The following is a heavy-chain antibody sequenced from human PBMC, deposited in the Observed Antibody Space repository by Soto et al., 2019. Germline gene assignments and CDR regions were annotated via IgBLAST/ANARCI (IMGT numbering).Heavy chain of an antibody. CDR1: GLTFSSYS. CDR2: ISSSSSTI. D-gene: IGHD2-2*01. Sequence: GGSLRLSCAASGLTFSSYSMNWVRQAPGKGLEWVSYISSSSSTIYYADSVKGRFTISRDNAKNSLYLQMNSLRAEDTAVYYCARDQSSLIVVVPAAMGYDAFDIWGQGTMVTVSS. CDR3: ARDQSSLIVVVPAAMGYDAFDI. V-gene: IGHV3-48*01. J-gene: IGHJ3*02.